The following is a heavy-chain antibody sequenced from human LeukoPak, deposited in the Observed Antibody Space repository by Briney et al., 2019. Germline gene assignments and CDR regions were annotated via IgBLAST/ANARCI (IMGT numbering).Heavy chain of an antibody. CDR2: INPSGGAT. V-gene: IGHV1-46*01. J-gene: IGHJ4*02. D-gene: IGHD6-6*01. CDR1: GYIFSNYY. CDR3: VRGVRQLDAC. Sequence: GASVKVSCKASGYIFSNYYMHWVRQAPGQGLEWMGIINPSGGATTYAQKFQGRVTMTRDTSTSTVYMELSSLRSDDTAVYFCVRGVRQLDACWGQGTLVTVSS.